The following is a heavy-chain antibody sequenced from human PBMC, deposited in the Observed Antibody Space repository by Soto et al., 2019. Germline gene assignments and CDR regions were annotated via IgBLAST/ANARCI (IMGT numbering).Heavy chain of an antibody. J-gene: IGHJ6*03. CDR2: INAGNGNT. Sequence: SVKVSCKASGYTFTSYAMHWVRQAPGQRLEWMGWINAGNGNTKYSQKFQGRVTITRDTSASTAYMELSSLRSEDTAVYYCARDYGDYGPYYYYYYYMDVWGKGTTVTVSS. CDR1: GYTFTSYA. D-gene: IGHD4-17*01. V-gene: IGHV1-3*01. CDR3: ARDYGDYGPYYYYYYYMDV.